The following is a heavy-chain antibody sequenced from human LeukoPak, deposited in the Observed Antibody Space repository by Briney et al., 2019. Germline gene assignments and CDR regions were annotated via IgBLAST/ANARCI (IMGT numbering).Heavy chain of an antibody. J-gene: IGHJ5*02. CDR2: INPSGGST. D-gene: IGHD3-22*01. CDR1: GYTFTSYY. V-gene: IGHV1-46*01. Sequence: GASVKVSCKASGYTFTSYYMHWVRQAPGQGLEWMGIINPSGGSTSYAQKFQGRVTMTRDTSTSTVYMGLSSLRSEDTAVYYCARGGYYDSSRRSNWFDPWGQGTLVTVSS. CDR3: ARGGYYDSSRRSNWFDP.